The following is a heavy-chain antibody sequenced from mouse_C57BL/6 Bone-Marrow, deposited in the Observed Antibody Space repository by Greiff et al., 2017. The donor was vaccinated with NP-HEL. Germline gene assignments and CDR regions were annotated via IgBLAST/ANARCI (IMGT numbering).Heavy chain of an antibody. CDR2: IDPENGDT. CDR1: GFNIKDDY. D-gene: IGHD1-1*01. V-gene: IGHV14-4*01. J-gene: IGHJ4*01. Sequence: VQLQQSGAELVRPGASVKLSCTASGFNIKDDYMHWVKQRPEQGLEWIGWIDPENGDTEYASKFQGKATITADTSSNPAYLQLGSLTSEDTAVYYCTTLGSSYAIEYWDRGTSVTVSA. CDR3: TTLGSSYAIEY.